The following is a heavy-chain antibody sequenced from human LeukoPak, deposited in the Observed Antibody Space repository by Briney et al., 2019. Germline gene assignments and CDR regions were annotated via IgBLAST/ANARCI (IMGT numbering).Heavy chain of an antibody. D-gene: IGHD3-3*01. CDR2: ISYDGSNK. Sequence: GRSLRLSCAASGFTFSSYAMHWVRQAPGKGLEWVAVISYDGSNKYYADSVKGRFTISRDNAKNSLYLQMNSLRAEDTAVYYCARTITIFGVVTRGYFDLWGRGTLVTVSS. J-gene: IGHJ2*01. V-gene: IGHV3-30-3*01. CDR1: GFTFSSYA. CDR3: ARTITIFGVVTRGYFDL.